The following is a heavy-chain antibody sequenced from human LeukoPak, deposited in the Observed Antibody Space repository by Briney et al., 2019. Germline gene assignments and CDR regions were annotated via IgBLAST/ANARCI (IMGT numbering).Heavy chain of an antibody. J-gene: IGHJ4*02. CDR2: IKQDGNEK. CDR3: ASDKWLLDY. CDR1: GFPFHTYW. Sequence: GGSLILSCAASGFPFHTYWVHWVRQAPGKGLEWVASIKQDGNEKYYVDSVKGRFTISRDNAKSSLYLQMNSLTAEDTAVYYCASDKWLLDYWGQGTLVTVSS. V-gene: IGHV3-7*04. D-gene: IGHD5-12*01.